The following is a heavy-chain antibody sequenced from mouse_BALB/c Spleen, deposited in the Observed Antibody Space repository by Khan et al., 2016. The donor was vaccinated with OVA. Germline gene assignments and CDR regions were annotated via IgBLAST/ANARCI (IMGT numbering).Heavy chain of an antibody. CDR3: ASGRLLLRYTDCIDY. J-gene: IGHJ2*01. CDR1: GYSITSDYA. V-gene: IGHV3-2*02. CDR2: IGYSGST. D-gene: IGHD1-1*01. Sequence: EVQLQESGPGLSKPSQSLSLTCTVTGYSITSDYARNWIRQFPGNKLEWMAYIGYSGSTTYNPSLKNRISISRDKSNNQVFMQLTSVTTEDTATYYCASGRLLLRYTDCIDYWGQGTTLTVSS.